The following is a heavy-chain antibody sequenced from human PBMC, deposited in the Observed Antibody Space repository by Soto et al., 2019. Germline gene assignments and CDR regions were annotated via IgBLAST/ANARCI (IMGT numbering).Heavy chain of an antibody. V-gene: IGHV3-23*01. CDR3: AKGRGGSGSLTPRVDF. CDR1: GFTFNNYA. D-gene: IGHD3-10*01. Sequence: EVQLLESGGGLVQPGGSLRLSCAASGFTFNNYAMTWVRQAPGKGLEWVSAISGGGDTTSYADSVNGRFTVSRDGSKNTLYLQMSSLRAEATALYYCAKGRGGSGSLTPRVDFWGQGTLVTVSS. J-gene: IGHJ4*02. CDR2: ISGGGDTT.